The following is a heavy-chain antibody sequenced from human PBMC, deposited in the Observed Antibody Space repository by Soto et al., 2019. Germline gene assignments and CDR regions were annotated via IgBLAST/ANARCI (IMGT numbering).Heavy chain of an antibody. D-gene: IGHD2-15*01. V-gene: IGHV4-34*01. CDR2: INHSGST. Sequence: SETLSLTCAVYGGSFSGYYWSWIRQPPGKGLEWIGEINHSGSTNYNPSLKSRVTISVDTSKNQFSLKLSSVTAADTAVYYCARVGYCSGGSCYSFDPWGQGTLVTVSS. CDR3: ARVGYCSGGSCYSFDP. J-gene: IGHJ5*02. CDR1: GGSFSGYY.